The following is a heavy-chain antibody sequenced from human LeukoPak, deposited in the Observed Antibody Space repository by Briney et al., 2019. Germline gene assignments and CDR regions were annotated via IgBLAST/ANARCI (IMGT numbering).Heavy chain of an antibody. Sequence: PGGSLRLSCAASGFTFSSYAMSWVRQAPGKGLEWVSAISGSGGSTYYADSVKGRFTISRDNSKNTQYLQMNSMRAEDSAVYYCAKQLLVSTPFDYWGQGTLVTVSS. J-gene: IGHJ4*02. CDR1: GFTFSSYA. V-gene: IGHV3-23*01. D-gene: IGHD6-13*01. CDR2: ISGSGGST. CDR3: AKQLLVSTPFDY.